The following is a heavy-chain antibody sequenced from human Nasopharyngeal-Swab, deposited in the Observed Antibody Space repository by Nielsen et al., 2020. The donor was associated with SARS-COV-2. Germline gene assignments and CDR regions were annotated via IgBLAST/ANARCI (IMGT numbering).Heavy chain of an antibody. J-gene: IGHJ4*02. CDR3: VRDSGSYLGIDY. D-gene: IGHD1-26*01. CDR2: ISSSSSTI. V-gene: IGHV3-48*04. CDR1: GFTCSSNS. Sequence: GGSRRLTCAASGFTCSSNSMNGVRQAPGKGLEWVSYISSSSSTIYYADSVKGRFTISRDNAKNSLYLQMNSLRAEDTAVYYCVRDSGSYLGIDYWGQGTLVTVSS.